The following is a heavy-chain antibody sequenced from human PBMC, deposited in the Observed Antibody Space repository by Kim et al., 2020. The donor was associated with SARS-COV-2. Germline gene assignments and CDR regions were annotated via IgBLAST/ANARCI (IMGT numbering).Heavy chain of an antibody. CDR2: INTNTGNP. V-gene: IGHV7-4-1*02. CDR1: GYTFTSYA. J-gene: IGHJ5*02. D-gene: IGHD3-3*01. Sequence: ASVKVSCKASGYTFTSYAMNWVRQAPGQGLEWMGWINTNTGNPTYAQGFTGRFVFSLDTSVRTAYLQISSLKAEDTAVYYCARSEPSTIFGVVITQLKNWFDPWGQGTLVTVSS. CDR3: ARSEPSTIFGVVITQLKNWFDP.